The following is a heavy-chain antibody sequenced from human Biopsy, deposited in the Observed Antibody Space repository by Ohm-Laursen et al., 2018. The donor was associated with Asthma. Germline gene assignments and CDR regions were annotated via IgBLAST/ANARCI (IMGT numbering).Heavy chain of an antibody. Sequence: SLRLSCAASGFTFSSSWMHWVRQVPGKGLVWVSRVNGDGRSTSYADSVKGRFTISRDNAKNTLYLQMNSLRAEDTALYYCARVSPYWAFDPWGQGTLVTVSS. CDR3: ARVSPYWAFDP. CDR2: VNGDGRST. CDR1: GFTFSSSW. D-gene: IGHD2-15*01. V-gene: IGHV3-74*01. J-gene: IGHJ5*02.